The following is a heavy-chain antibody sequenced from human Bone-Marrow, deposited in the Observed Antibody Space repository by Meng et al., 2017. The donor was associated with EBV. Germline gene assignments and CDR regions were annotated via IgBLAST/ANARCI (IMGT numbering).Heavy chain of an antibody. V-gene: IGHV4-39*07. Sequence: QRQLQESGPGLVKPSETLSLPCTVSGGSISSSSYYWGWIRQPPGKGLEWIGSIYYSGSTYYNPSLKSRVTISVDTSKNQFSLKLSSVTAADTAVYYCARYYYDSSGRFFDYWGQGTLVTVSS. CDR3: ARYYYDSSGRFFDY. D-gene: IGHD3-22*01. CDR2: IYYSGST. CDR1: GGSISSSSYY. J-gene: IGHJ4*02.